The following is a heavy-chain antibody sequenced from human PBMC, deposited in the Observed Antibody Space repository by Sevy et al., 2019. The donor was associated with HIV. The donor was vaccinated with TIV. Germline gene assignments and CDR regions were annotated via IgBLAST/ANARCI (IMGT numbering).Heavy chain of an antibody. Sequence: ASVKVSCKASGYTFTSYDINWVRQATGQGLEWMGWMNPNSGNTGYAQKFQGRVTMTRNTSISTAYMELSSLRSEDTAVYYCARGEEWPFYYYYMDVWGKGTTVTVSS. CDR2: MNPNSGNT. J-gene: IGHJ6*03. CDR1: GYTFTSYD. CDR3: ARGEEWPFYYYYMDV. D-gene: IGHD3-3*01. V-gene: IGHV1-8*01.